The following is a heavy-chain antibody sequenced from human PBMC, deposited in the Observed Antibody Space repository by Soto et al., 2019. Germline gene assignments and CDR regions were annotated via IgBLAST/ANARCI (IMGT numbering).Heavy chain of an antibody. D-gene: IGHD3-16*01. CDR3: TKGGHVDY. J-gene: IGHJ4*02. Sequence: EVQLVESGGGLVQPGGSLRLSCAASGFTFGTYWMTWVRQAPGKGLEWVANINPDGSEKYYVDSVKGRFTISRDNALNSLYLQITSLRAEDTAVYYCTKGGHVDYCGQGTLVTVSS. V-gene: IGHV3-7*03. CDR2: INPDGSEK. CDR1: GFTFGTYW.